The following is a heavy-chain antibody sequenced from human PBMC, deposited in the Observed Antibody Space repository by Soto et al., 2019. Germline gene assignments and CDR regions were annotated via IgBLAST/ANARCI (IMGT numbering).Heavy chain of an antibody. V-gene: IGHV1-69*12. CDR3: ARDNDRPQLGGNYYYILDV. D-gene: IGHD2-8*01. Sequence: QVHLEQSGAEVKKPGSSVKVSCKASGGTFRTAAVSWVRQAPGQGLEWLGGIMPVFRTPDYAQKFQGRVTITADESTSTAYMELSGLRSDDTAVYYCARDNDRPQLGGNYYYILDVWGPGTTITVSS. CDR2: IMPVFRTP. J-gene: IGHJ6*02. CDR1: GGTFRTAA.